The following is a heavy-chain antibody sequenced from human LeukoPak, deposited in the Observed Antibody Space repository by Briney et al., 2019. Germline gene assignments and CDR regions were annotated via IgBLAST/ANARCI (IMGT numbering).Heavy chain of an antibody. J-gene: IGHJ6*02. CDR3: ARDARYNIDV. CDR2: IISDGTSA. CDR1: GFTFRDYW. Sequence: GGSLRLSCAASGFTFRDYWMHWVRQAPGKGLVWVSRIISDGTSATYADFVKGRFTLSRDNAKNTLYLEMNSLRADDTAVYYCARDARYNIDVWGQGTTVTVSS. V-gene: IGHV3-74*01. D-gene: IGHD3-9*01.